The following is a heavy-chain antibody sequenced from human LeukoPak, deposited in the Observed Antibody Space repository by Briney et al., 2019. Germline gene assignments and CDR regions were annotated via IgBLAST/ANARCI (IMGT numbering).Heavy chain of an antibody. J-gene: IGHJ6*03. Sequence: GGSLRLSCAASGFTFSSYSMNWVRQAPGKGLEWVSSISSSSSYIYYADSVKGRFIISRDNAKNSLYLQMNSLRAEDTAVYYCARGGFRYYYMDVWGKGTTVTVSS. V-gene: IGHV3-21*01. CDR1: GFTFSSYS. CDR2: ISSSSSYI. CDR3: ARGGFRYYYMDV.